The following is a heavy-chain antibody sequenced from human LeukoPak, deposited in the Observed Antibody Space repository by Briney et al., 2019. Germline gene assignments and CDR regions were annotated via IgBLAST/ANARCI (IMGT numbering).Heavy chain of an antibody. D-gene: IGHD3-22*01. CDR3: ARDSSGSKALDY. J-gene: IGHJ4*02. V-gene: IGHV4-4*07. CDR2: IYTSGST. Sequence: SETLSLTCTVSGGSISSYYWSWIPQPAGKELEWIGRIYTSGSTNYNPSLKSRVTMSVDTSKNQFSLKLSSVTAADTAVYYCARDSSGSKALDYWGQGTLVTVSS. CDR1: GGSISSYY.